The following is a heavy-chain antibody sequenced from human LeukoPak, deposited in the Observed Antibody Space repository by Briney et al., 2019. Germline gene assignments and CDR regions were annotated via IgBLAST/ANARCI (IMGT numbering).Heavy chain of an antibody. J-gene: IGHJ4*02. Sequence: PGGSLRLSCAASGFTFSIYSMNWVRQAPGKGLEWLSSITSSSNYIYYADPVKGRFTISRDNVQNSLYLQMNSLRAEDTAMYYCARDRGYFDNWGQGTLVTVSS. CDR1: GFTFSIYS. CDR3: ARDRGYFDN. CDR2: ITSSSNYI. V-gene: IGHV3-21*03.